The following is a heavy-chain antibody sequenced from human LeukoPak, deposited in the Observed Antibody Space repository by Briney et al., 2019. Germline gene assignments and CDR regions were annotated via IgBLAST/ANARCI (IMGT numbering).Heavy chain of an antibody. Sequence: SVKPSCKASGGPFSRYAIRWVRQSPGQGLEWMGGFIPIFGTANYSHKLKRRVTVTTAQSTSTAYMELSSLRSEDTAVYYCAVGRPTDIAARALSYYYYMDVWGKGTTVTVSS. D-gene: IGHD6-6*01. J-gene: IGHJ6*03. CDR2: FIPIFGTA. V-gene: IGHV1-69*05. CDR3: AVGRPTDIAARALSYYYYMDV. CDR1: GGPFSRYA.